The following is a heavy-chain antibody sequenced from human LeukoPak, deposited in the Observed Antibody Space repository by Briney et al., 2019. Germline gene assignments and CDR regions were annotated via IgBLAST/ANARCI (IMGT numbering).Heavy chain of an antibody. V-gene: IGHV3-7*01. D-gene: IGHD3-3*01. Sequence: GGSLRLSCAASGFTFSSYWMSWVRQAPGKGLEWVANIKQDGSEKYYVDSVKGRFTISRDNAKNSLYLQMNSLRAEDTAVYYCASSILEWLLYPVYFDYWGQGTLVTVSS. CDR1: GFTFSSYW. CDR2: IKQDGSEK. J-gene: IGHJ4*02. CDR3: ASSILEWLLYPVYFDY.